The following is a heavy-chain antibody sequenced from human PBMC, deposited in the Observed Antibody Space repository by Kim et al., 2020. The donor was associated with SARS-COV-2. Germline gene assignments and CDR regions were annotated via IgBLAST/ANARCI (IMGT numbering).Heavy chain of an antibody. CDR1: GGSISSYY. CDR3: ARECVWYYDSSGYYYSFYF. Sequence: SETLSLTCTVSGGSISSYYWSWIRQPPGKGLEWIGYIYYSGSTNYNPSLKSRVTISVDTSKNQFSLKLSSVTAADTAVYYCARECVWYYDSSGYYYSFYFSGPGTLVTLSS. J-gene: IGHJ4*01. CDR2: IYYSGST. V-gene: IGHV4-59*01. D-gene: IGHD3-22*01.